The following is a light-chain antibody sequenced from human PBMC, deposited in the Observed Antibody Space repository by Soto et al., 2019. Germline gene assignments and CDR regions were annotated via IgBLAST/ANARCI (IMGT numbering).Light chain of an antibody. J-gene: IGLJ2*01. CDR2: EAN. CDR1: RSDVGSYNL. Sequence: QSALTQPASVSGSPGQSITISCTGTRSDVGSYNLVSWYQQHPGKAPKLMIYEANKRPSGVSDRFSGSKSGNTASLTISGLQAEDEAEYYCSSYAGYSTSVVFGGGTKLTVL. V-gene: IGLV2-23*01. CDR3: SSYAGYSTSVV.